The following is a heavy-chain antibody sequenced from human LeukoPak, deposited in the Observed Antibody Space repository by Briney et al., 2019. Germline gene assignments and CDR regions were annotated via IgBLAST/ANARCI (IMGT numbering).Heavy chain of an antibody. D-gene: IGHD6-13*01. J-gene: IGHJ6*02. V-gene: IGHV3-7*01. CDR2: IKQDGSGK. Sequence: GGSLRLSCAASGFTFSSYWMSWVRQAPGKGLEWVANIKQDGSGKYYVDSVKGRFTISRDNAKNSLYLQMNSLRAEDTAVYYCARDKGYSSSWSYYYYYGMDVWGQGTTVTVSS. CDR3: ARDKGYSSSWSYYYYYGMDV. CDR1: GFTFSSYW.